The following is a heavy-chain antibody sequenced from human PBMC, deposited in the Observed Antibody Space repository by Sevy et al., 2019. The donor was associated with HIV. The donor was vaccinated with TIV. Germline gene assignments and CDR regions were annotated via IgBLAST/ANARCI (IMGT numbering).Heavy chain of an antibody. Sequence: GGSLRLSCTTSGFTFDDYAMSWFGQAPGKGLEWVAFITRNSYEAYGGATDYGASVKGRFIISRDDSKSIAYLQMNSLKTDDTGVYYCTRGLATADTPEYYFDYWGQGTLVTVSS. V-gene: IGHV3-49*03. CDR2: ITRNSYEAYGGAT. D-gene: IGHD5-12*01. CDR3: TRGLATADTPEYYFDY. CDR1: GFTFDDYA. J-gene: IGHJ4*02.